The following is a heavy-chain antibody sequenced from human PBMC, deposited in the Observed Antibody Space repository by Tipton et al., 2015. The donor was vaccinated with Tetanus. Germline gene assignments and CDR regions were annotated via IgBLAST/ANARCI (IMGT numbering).Heavy chain of an antibody. V-gene: IGHV4-61*01. D-gene: IGHD5-12*01. J-gene: IGHJ4*02. CDR3: ARANNDYPKKGPFDY. CDR2: VYHSGST. Sequence: LRLSCTVSGGSVSRSSHYWTWIRQPPGKELEWVGYVYHSGSTNYHPSLKSRVTISVDTSKNQFSLNLRSVITADTAVYYCARANNDYPKKGPFDYWGQGTLVTVSS. CDR1: GGSVSRSSHY.